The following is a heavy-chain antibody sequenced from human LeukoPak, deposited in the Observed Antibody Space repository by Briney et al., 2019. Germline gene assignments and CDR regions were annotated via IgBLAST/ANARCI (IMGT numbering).Heavy chain of an antibody. J-gene: IGHJ4*02. CDR3: AKTPYSSSWYFFDY. CDR1: GYSFTNYW. D-gene: IGHD6-13*01. CDR2: IYPGDSDT. V-gene: IGHV5-51*01. Sequence: GECPKISCKGSGYSFTNYWIGWVRQMPGKGLEWMGIIYPGDSDTRYSPSFQGQVTISADKSISTAYLQWSSLKASDSAIYYCAKTPYSSSWYFFDYWGQGTLVTVSS.